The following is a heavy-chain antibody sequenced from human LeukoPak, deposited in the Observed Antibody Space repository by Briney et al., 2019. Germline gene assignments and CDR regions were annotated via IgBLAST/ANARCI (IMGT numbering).Heavy chain of an antibody. D-gene: IGHD3-10*01. V-gene: IGHV4-59*08. CDR1: GGSISSYY. J-gene: IGHJ4*02. CDR3: ARHYGTYGSGSYFDY. Sequence: PSETLSLTCTVSGGSISSYYWSWIRQPPGKGLEWIGYIYYSGSTNYNPSLKSRVTISVDTSKNQFSLKLSSVTAADTAVYYCARHYGTYGSGSYFDYWGQGTLVTVSS. CDR2: IYYSGST.